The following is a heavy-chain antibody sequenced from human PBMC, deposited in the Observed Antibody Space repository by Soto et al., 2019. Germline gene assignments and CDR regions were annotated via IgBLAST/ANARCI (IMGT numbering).Heavy chain of an antibody. V-gene: IGHV4-59*01. J-gene: IGHJ4*02. CDR2: IYYSGST. D-gene: IGHD7-27*01. Sequence: QVQLQESGPGLVKPSETLSLTCTVSGGSISSYYWSWIRQPPGKGLEWIGYIYYSGSTNYNPSLKRRVSISVDTSKNPFSLKVSSVTAADTAVYYCASRWGTSFDFWGQGTLVTVSS. CDR1: GGSISSYY. CDR3: ASRWGTSFDF.